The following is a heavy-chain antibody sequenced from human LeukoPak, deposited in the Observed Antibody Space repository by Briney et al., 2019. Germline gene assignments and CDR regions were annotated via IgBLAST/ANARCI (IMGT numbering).Heavy chain of an antibody. CDR3: ARLLLTLCTRYYYYMDV. Sequence: SETLSLTCAVYGGSFSGYYWSWIRQPPGKGLEWIGEINHSGSTNYNPSLKSRVTISVDTSKNQFSLKLSSVTAADTAVYYCARLLLTLCTRYYYYMDVWGKGTTVTISS. CDR1: GGSFSGYY. V-gene: IGHV4-34*01. CDR2: INHSGST. J-gene: IGHJ6*03.